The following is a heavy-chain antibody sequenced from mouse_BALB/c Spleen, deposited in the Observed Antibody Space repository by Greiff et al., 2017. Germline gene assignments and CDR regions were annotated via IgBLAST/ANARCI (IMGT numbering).Heavy chain of an antibody. J-gene: IGHJ4*01. CDR3: ARPITTVVTRDYAMDY. D-gene: IGHD1-1*01. V-gene: IGHV5-17*02. Sequence: EVKVVESGGGLVQPGGSRKLSCAASGFTFSSFGMHWVRQAPEKGLEWVAYISSGSSTIYYADTVKGRFTISRDNPKNTLFLQMTSLRSEDTAMYYCARPITTVVTRDYAMDYWGQGTSVTVSS. CDR1: GFTFSSFG. CDR2: ISSGSSTI.